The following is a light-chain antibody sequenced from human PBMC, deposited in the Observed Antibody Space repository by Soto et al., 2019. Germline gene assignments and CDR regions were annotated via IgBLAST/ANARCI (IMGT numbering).Light chain of an antibody. Sequence: DIQLTQSPSTLSASVGDRVTITCRASQGITGWLAWYQQKPGKAPKLLIFDASTLESGVPPRFTGSGSGTEFTLRISNLQPDDFATYYCQQFQRYWTFGHGTKVEVK. CDR2: DAS. V-gene: IGKV1-5*01. CDR3: QQFQRYWT. J-gene: IGKJ1*01. CDR1: QGITGW.